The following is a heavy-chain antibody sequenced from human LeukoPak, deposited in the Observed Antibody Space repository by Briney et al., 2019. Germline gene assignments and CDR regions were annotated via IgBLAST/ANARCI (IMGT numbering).Heavy chain of an antibody. D-gene: IGHD2-2*01. Sequence: ASVKVSCKASGYTFTAYYMHWVRQAPGQGLAWMGWINPNSGGTNFAQKFQGRVTMTRDTSITTAHMELSRLTSDDTAVYYCAREIPCSSSSCLDYWGQGTLVTVSS. J-gene: IGHJ4*02. CDR3: AREIPCSSSSCLDY. CDR2: INPNSGGT. V-gene: IGHV1-2*02. CDR1: GYTFTAYY.